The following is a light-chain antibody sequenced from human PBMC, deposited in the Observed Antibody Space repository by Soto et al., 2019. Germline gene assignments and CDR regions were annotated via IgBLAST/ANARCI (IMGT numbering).Light chain of an antibody. V-gene: IGKV3-20*01. J-gene: IGKJ1*01. CDR3: QQYGSSPWT. CDR2: GAS. Sequence: EIVLTQSPGTLSLSPGERATLSCRASQSVSSSYLSWYQQKPGQAPRLLIYGASSSATGIPDRFSGSGSGTDFILTISRLEHEDFAVYYCQQYGSSPWTFSQGTKVEIK. CDR1: QSVSSSY.